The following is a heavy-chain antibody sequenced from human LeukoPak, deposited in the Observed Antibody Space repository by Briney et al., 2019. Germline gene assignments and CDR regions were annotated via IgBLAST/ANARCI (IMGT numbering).Heavy chain of an antibody. CDR3: AREFQQLLLRVYSYYGLDV. Sequence: SQTLSLTCAISGDTVSSNTVTWNWIGQSPSRGLEWLGRTYYRSKWYSDYAVSVKSRITINPDTSKNQFSLQLNSVTPEDTAVYYCAREFQQLLLRVYSYYGLDVWGQGTTVTVS. D-gene: IGHD6-13*01. CDR2: TYYRSKWYS. J-gene: IGHJ6*02. V-gene: IGHV6-1*01. CDR1: GDTVSSNTVT.